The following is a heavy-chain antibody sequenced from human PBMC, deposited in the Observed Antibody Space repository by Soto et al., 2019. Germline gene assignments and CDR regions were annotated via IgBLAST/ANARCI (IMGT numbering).Heavy chain of an antibody. CDR3: ARVLVYYDILTGYYMGPYFDY. V-gene: IGHV3-13*01. CDR2: IGTAGDT. J-gene: IGHJ4*02. D-gene: IGHD3-9*01. Sequence: PGGPLRLSCAASGFTFSSYDMHWVSQAKGKGLEWVSAIGTAGDTYYPGSVKGRFTISRENAKNSLYLQMNSLRAGDTAVYYCARVLVYYDILTGYYMGPYFDYWGQGILVTVSS. CDR1: GFTFSSYD.